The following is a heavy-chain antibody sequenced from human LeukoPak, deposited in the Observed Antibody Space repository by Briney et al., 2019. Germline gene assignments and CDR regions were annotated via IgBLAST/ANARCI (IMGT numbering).Heavy chain of an antibody. V-gene: IGHV4-39*01. CDR3: ARVSSWYVIWFDP. J-gene: IGHJ5*02. D-gene: IGHD6-13*01. CDR2: IYYSGST. Sequence: SETLSLTCTVSGGSISSSSYYWGWIRQPPGKGLEWIGRIYYSGSTYYNPSLKSRVTISVDTSKNQFSLKLSSVTAADTAVYYCARVSSWYVIWFDPWGQGSLVTVSS. CDR1: GGSISSSSYY.